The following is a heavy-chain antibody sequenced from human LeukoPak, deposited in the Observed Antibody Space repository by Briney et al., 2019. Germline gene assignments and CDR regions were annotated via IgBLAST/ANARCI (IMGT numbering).Heavy chain of an antibody. Sequence: PSETLSLTCTVSGGSISSYCWSWIRQPPGKGLEWIGYIDYSGSTNYNPSLKSRVTISVGTSKNQFSLKLNSVTAADTAVYYCARRRTTGLSGYMDVWGKGTTVTVSS. D-gene: IGHD2-2*01. CDR3: ARRRTTGLSGYMDV. CDR1: GGSISSYC. J-gene: IGHJ6*03. V-gene: IGHV4-59*08. CDR2: IDYSGST.